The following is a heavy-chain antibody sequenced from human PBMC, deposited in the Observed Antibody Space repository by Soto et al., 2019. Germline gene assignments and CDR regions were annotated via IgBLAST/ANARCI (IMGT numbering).Heavy chain of an antibody. V-gene: IGHV4-59*01. Sequence: SETLSLTCTVSGGSISSYYWSWIRQPPGKGLEWIGYIYYSGSTNYNPSLKSRVTISVDTSKNQFSLKLSSVTAADTAVYYCARVPTMGLAAFDIWGQGKMVTVSS. CDR2: IYYSGST. CDR1: GGSISSYY. J-gene: IGHJ3*02. CDR3: ARVPTMGLAAFDI. D-gene: IGHD1-1*01.